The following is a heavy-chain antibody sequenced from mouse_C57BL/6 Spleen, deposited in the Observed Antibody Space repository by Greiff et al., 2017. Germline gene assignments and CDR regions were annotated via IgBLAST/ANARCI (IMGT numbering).Heavy chain of an antibody. CDR2: INPYNGGT. D-gene: IGHD1-1*01. CDR3: ARSYYGSSRLAY. Sequence: VQLQQSGPVLVKPGASVKMSCKASGYTFTDYYMNWVKQSHGKSLEWIGVINPYNGGTSYNQKFKGKATLTVDKSSSTAYMELNSLTSEDSAVYYCARSYYGSSRLAYWGQGTLVTVSA. J-gene: IGHJ3*01. V-gene: IGHV1-19*01. CDR1: GYTFTDYY.